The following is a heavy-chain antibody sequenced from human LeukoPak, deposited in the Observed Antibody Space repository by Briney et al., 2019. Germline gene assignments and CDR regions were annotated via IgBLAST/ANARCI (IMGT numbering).Heavy chain of an antibody. CDR1: GGSISSGDYY. J-gene: IGHJ5*02. CDR3: AREGHGDYFDP. CDR2: IYYSGST. D-gene: IGHD4-17*01. Sequence: SETLSLTCTVSGGSISSGDYYWSWIRQPPGKGLEWIGYIYYSGSTYYNPSLKSRVTISVDTSKNQFSLKLSFVTAADTAVYYCAREGHGDYFDPWGQGTLVTVSS. V-gene: IGHV4-30-4*01.